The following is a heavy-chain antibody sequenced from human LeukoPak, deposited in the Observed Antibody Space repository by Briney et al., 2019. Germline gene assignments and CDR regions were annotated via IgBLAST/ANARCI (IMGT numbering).Heavy chain of an antibody. D-gene: IGHD3/OR15-3a*01. CDR2: IKQDGSEK. V-gene: IGHV3-7*03. Sequence: GGSLRLSCAASGFTVSSYWMGWVRQAPGKGLEWVANIKQDGSEKHYVDSVKGRFTISRDNSNNTVFLQMNSLRAEDTAVYFCAKVGVSGLVPGHWFDPWGLGALVTVSS. CDR3: AKVGVSGLVPGHWFDP. CDR1: GFTVSSYW. J-gene: IGHJ5*02.